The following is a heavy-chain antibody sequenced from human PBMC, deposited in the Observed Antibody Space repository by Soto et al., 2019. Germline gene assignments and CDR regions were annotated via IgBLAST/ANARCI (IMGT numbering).Heavy chain of an antibody. Sequence: QVQLQESGPGLVKPSETLSLTCSVSGASVTSRGYYWSWIRQTPGKGLEWMGYVTYSGITTYNPSLKSRVAISVDTANNQFSLSLSSVRAADTAVYYCVRDYIEHPHYHFDSWGQGTLVTVSS. CDR1: GASVTSRGYY. J-gene: IGHJ4*02. V-gene: IGHV4-61*08. CDR3: VRDYIEHPHYHFDS. CDR2: VTYSGIT. D-gene: IGHD3-10*01.